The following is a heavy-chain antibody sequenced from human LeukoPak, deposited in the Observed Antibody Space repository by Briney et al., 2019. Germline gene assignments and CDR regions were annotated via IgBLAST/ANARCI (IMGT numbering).Heavy chain of an antibody. CDR2: IYYSGST. J-gene: IGHJ3*02. Sequence: SETLSLTCTVSGGSISSSSYYWGWIRQPPGKGLEWIGRIYYSGSTYYNPSLKSRVTISVNTSKNQFSLKLSSVTAADTAVYYCAGTMVRGVIGAFDIWGQGTMVTV. CDR1: GGSISSSSYY. CDR3: AGTMVRGVIGAFDI. V-gene: IGHV4-39*01. D-gene: IGHD3-10*01.